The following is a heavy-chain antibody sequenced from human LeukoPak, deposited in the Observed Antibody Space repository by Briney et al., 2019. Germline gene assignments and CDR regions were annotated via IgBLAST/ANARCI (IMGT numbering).Heavy chain of an antibody. CDR3: ARHRSPLEYYYYYRMDV. D-gene: IGHD5-24*01. J-gene: IGHJ6*02. CDR1: LGTLTIYA. V-gene: IGHV1-69*13. Sequence: SVKVSCKPSLGTLTIYAISWVRHAPGQGDECMVGIIPIFGTANYAQTFQGRVTITADESTSTAYMELSSLRSEDTAVYYCARHRSPLEYYYYYRMDVWGQGTTVTVSS. CDR2: IIPIFGTA.